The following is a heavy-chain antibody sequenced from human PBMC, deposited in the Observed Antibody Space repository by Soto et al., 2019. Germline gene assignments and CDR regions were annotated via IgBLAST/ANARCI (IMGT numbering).Heavy chain of an antibody. Sequence: PSETLSLTCSVSGGSISYNSYYWGWIRQPPGKGLEWVGGIFYTGTTYYSPSLKDRVTISVDTSKNSFSLNLTSVTTADTAVYFCARLVVVAPVANAWGQGTLVTVSS. J-gene: IGHJ5*02. D-gene: IGHD2-2*01. V-gene: IGHV4-39*02. CDR1: GGSISYNSYY. CDR2: IFYTGTT. CDR3: ARLVVVAPVANA.